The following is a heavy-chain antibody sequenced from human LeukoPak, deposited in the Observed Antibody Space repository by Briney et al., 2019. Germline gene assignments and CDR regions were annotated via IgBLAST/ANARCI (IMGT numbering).Heavy chain of an antibody. J-gene: IGHJ1*01. V-gene: IGHV4-39*01. CDR1: GDSISRSDSY. CDR3: ARRRYYDGSGYLE. Sequence: PSETLSLTCSVSGDSISRSDSYWDWIRQPPGKGLEGIGTIYYSGRTYYSPSINSRVTMSVDTSINQFSLNLRSVTAADTAVYYCARRRYYDGSGYLEWGQGTLLSVSS. D-gene: IGHD3-22*01. CDR2: IYYSGRT.